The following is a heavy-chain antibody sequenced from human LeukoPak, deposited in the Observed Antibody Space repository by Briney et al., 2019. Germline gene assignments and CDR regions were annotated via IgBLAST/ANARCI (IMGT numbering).Heavy chain of an antibody. CDR3: ARIKGGRYYYYYYGMDV. J-gene: IGHJ6*02. CDR2: INHSGST. CDR1: GGSFSGYY. V-gene: IGHV4-34*01. Sequence: SETLSFTCAVYGGSFSGYYWSWIRQPPGKGLEWIGEINHSGSTNYNPSLKSRVTISVDTSKNQFSLKLSSVTAADTAVYYCARIKGGRYYYYYYGMDVWGQGTTVTVSS. D-gene: IGHD3-16*01.